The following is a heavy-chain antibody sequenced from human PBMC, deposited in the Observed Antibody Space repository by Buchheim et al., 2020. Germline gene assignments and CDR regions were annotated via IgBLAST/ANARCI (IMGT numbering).Heavy chain of an antibody. CDR2: IKSKTDGGTT. J-gene: IGHJ6*02. CDR1: GFTFSNAW. V-gene: IGHV3-15*01. Sequence: EVQLVESGGGLVKPGGSLRLSCAASGFTFSNAWMSWVRQAPGKGLEWVGRIKSKTDGGTTDYAAPVKGRFTISRDDSKNTLYLQMNSLKTEDTAVYYCTTQIPPYSSGYQMYYYYYGMDVWGQGTT. CDR3: TTQIPPYSSGYQMYYYYYGMDV. D-gene: IGHD6-19*01.